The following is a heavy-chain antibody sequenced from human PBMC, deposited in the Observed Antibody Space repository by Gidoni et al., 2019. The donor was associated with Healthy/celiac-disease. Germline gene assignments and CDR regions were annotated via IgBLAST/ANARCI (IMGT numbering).Heavy chain of an antibody. V-gene: IGHV5-51*01. CDR2: IYPGDSDT. Sequence: EVQLVQSGAEVKKPGESLKISCKGSGYSFTSYWIGWVRQMPGKGLEWMGIIYPGDSDTRYSPSFQGQVTISADKSISTAYLQWSSLKASDTAMYYCARAPGPAHYDFWSGYFATPFDYWGQGTLVTVSS. J-gene: IGHJ4*02. D-gene: IGHD3-3*01. CDR1: GYSFTSYW. CDR3: ARAPGPAHYDFWSGYFATPFDY.